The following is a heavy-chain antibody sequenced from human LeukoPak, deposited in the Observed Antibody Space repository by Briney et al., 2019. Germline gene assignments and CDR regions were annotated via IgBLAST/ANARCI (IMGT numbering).Heavy chain of an antibody. Sequence: RGSLRLSCAAPGFTFSSYAMSWVRQAPGKGLEWVSIINKSGGSTNYADSVKGRFTISRDNSKNTLYLQMNSLRAEDTAVYYCAKDGKYYYDSSGYLYWGQGTLVTVSS. CDR3: AKDGKYYYDSSGYLY. D-gene: IGHD3-22*01. V-gene: IGHV3-23*01. CDR1: GFTFSSYA. J-gene: IGHJ4*02. CDR2: INKSGGST.